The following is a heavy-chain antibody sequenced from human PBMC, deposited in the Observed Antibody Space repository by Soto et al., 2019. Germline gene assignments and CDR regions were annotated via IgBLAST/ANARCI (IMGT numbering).Heavy chain of an antibody. V-gene: IGHV3-30*18. CDR3: AKDLLGPGRAYGMDV. J-gene: IGHJ6*02. CDR1: GFTFSSYG. D-gene: IGHD7-27*01. CDR2: ISYDGSNK. Sequence: QVQLVESGGGVVQPGRSLRVSCAASGFTFSSYGMHWVRQAPGKGLEWVAVISYDGSNKYYADSVKGRFTISRDNSNNTLYLQMNSLRAEDTAVYYCAKDLLGPGRAYGMDVWGQGTTVTVSS.